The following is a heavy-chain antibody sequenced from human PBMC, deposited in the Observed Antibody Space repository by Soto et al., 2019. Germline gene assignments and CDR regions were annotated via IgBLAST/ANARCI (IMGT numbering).Heavy chain of an antibody. CDR3: XXMXVTMIVGAGHFHH. CDR1: GFSLSTSGVG. J-gene: IGHJ1*01. CDR2: IYWDDDK. Sequence: QITLKESGPTLVKPSQTLTLTCTFSGFSLSTSGVGVGWIRQPPGKALEWLALIYWDDDKRYSPSLKSRLTITKDTSKNQVVLTLTNVDPVDTATXXXXXMXVTMIVGAGHFHHWGQGTLVTVSS. V-gene: IGHV2-5*02. D-gene: IGHD3-22*01.